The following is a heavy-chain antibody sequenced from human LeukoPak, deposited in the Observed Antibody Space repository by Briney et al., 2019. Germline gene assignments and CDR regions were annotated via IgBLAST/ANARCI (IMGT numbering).Heavy chain of an antibody. CDR2: IIPILGIA. CDR3: ARATSEGIKKKFDY. J-gene: IGHJ4*02. CDR1: GGTFSSYA. D-gene: IGHD1-14*01. V-gene: IGHV1-69*04. Sequence: GASVKVSCKASGGTFSSYAISWVRQAPGQGLEWMGRIIPILGIANYAQKFQGRVTITADKSTSTAYMELSSLRSEDTAVYYCARATSEGIKKKFDYWGQGTLVTVSS.